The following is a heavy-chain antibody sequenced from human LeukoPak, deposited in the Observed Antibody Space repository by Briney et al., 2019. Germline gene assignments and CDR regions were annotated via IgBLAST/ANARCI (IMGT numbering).Heavy chain of an antibody. D-gene: IGHD6-13*01. Sequence: SETLSLTCTVSGGSISSYYWSWIRQPAGKGLEWIGRIYTSGSTNYNPSLKSRVTMSVDTSKNQFSLKLSSVTAADTAVYYCARRLGIAAAGSYMNVWGKGTTVTISS. CDR1: GGSISSYY. CDR3: ARRLGIAAAGSYMNV. CDR2: IYTSGST. J-gene: IGHJ6*03. V-gene: IGHV4-4*07.